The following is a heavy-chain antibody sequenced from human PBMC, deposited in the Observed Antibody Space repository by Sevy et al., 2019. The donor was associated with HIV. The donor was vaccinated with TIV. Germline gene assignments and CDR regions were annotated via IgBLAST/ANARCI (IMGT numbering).Heavy chain of an antibody. Sequence: GGSLRLSCAASGFTFSSYAMHWVRQAPGKGLEWVAVISYDGSNKYYADSGKGRFTISRDNSKNTLYLQMNSLRAEDTAVYYCARARYCSGGSCTAEYFQHWGQGTLVTVSS. CDR2: ISYDGSNK. CDR3: ARARYCSGGSCTAEYFQH. CDR1: GFTFSSYA. V-gene: IGHV3-30*04. D-gene: IGHD2-15*01. J-gene: IGHJ1*01.